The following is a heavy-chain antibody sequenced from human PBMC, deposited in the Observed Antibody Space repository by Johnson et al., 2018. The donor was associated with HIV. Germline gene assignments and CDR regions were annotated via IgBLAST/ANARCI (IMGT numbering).Heavy chain of an antibody. Sequence: QVQLVESGGGLVQPGGSLRLSCAASGFTFSNYAMHWVRQAPGKGLAWVAVIWYDGSNKYYADSVKGQFTISRDTSKNTLYFQMNGLRAEDTAVYYCAKQNRGAFDIWGQGTMVTVSS. CDR2: IWYDGSNK. CDR1: GFTFSNYA. CDR3: AKQNRGAFDI. V-gene: IGHV3-33*06. J-gene: IGHJ3*02.